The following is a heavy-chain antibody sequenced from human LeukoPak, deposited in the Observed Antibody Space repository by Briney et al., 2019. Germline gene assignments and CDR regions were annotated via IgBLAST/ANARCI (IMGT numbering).Heavy chain of an antibody. CDR1: GFTFSSYE. V-gene: IGHV3-48*02. Sequence: GGSLRLSCAASGFTFSSYEMNWVRQAPGKGLEWLSYISSSSSSIYYADSVKGRFTISRDNAKNSLYLQMNSLVDEDTAVYYCASTDFGDYVDAFDIWGQGTMVTVSS. J-gene: IGHJ3*02. CDR2: ISSSSSSI. D-gene: IGHD4-17*01. CDR3: ASTDFGDYVDAFDI.